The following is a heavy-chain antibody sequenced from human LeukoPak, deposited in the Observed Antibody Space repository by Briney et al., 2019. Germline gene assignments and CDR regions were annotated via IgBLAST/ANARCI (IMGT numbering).Heavy chain of an antibody. Sequence: GASVKVSCKASGYTFTSYDINWVRQATGQGLEWMGWMNPNSGNTGYAQKFQGRVTMTRNTSISTAYMELSSLRSEDTAVYYCARGPITPYYDFWSGYYTIYYYGMDVWGQGTTVTVSS. CDR1: GYTFTSYD. J-gene: IGHJ6*02. CDR2: MNPNSGNT. V-gene: IGHV1-8*01. D-gene: IGHD3-3*01. CDR3: ARGPITPYYDFWSGYYTIYYYGMDV.